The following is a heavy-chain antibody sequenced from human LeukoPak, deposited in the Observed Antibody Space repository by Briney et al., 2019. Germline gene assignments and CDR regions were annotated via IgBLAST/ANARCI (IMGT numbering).Heavy chain of an antibody. CDR2: ISGSGGST. V-gene: IGHV3-23*01. D-gene: IGHD3-3*01. CDR1: GFTFSSYA. Sequence: GGSLRLSCAASGFTFSSYAVSWVRQAPGKGLEWVSAISGSGGSTYYADSVKGRFTISRDNSKNTLYLQMNSLRAEDTAVYYCAKSPLYDFWSGYYYYGMDVWGQGTTVTVSS. CDR3: AKSPLYDFWSGYYYYGMDV. J-gene: IGHJ6*02.